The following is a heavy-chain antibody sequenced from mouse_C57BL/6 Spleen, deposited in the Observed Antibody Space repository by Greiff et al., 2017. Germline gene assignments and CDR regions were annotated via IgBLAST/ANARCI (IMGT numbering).Heavy chain of an antibody. D-gene: IGHD2-4*01. CDR1: GYTFTSYW. J-gene: IGHJ2*01. V-gene: IGHV1-64*01. CDR3: ARSDYLFDY. Sequence: VQLQQSGAELVKPGASVKLSCKASGYTFTSYWMHWVKQRPGQGLEWIGMIHPNSGSTNYNEKFKSKATLTVDKSSSTAYMQLSSLTSEDFAVYYCARSDYLFDYWGQGTTLTVSS. CDR2: IHPNSGST.